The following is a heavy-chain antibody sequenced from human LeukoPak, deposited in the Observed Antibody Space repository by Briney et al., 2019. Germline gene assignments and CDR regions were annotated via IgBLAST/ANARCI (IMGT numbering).Heavy chain of an antibody. CDR2: IIPIFGTA. V-gene: IGHV1-69*13. D-gene: IGHD3-22*01. J-gene: IGHJ4*02. CDR1: GYTFTSYG. Sequence: GASVKVSCKASGYTFTSYGISWVRQAPGQGLEWMGGIIPIFGTANYAQKFQGRVTITADESTSTAYMELSSLRSEDTAVYYCASFPYDSSGYAYYFGYWGQGTLVTVSS. CDR3: ASFPYDSSGYAYYFGY.